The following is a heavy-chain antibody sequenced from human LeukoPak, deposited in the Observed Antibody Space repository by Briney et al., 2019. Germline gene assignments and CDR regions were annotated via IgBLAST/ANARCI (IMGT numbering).Heavy chain of an antibody. CDR3: ARRPTWGRVAGGGYYFDY. CDR1: GGSFSGYY. CDR2: INHSGST. J-gene: IGHJ4*02. Sequence: SETLSLTCAVYGGSFSGYYWSWIRQPPGKGLEWIGEINHSGSTNYNPSLKSRVTISVDTSKNQFSLKLSSVTAADTAVYYCARRPTWGRVAGGGYYFDYWGQGTLVTVSS. D-gene: IGHD3-16*01. V-gene: IGHV4-34*01.